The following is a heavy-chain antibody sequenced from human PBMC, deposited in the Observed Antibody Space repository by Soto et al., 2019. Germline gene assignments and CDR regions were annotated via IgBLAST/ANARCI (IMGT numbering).Heavy chain of an antibody. V-gene: IGHV3-30-3*01. CDR2: ISYDGSNR. D-gene: IGHD3-22*01. CDR3: ARGLSDIPMTVDLDY. Sequence: QVQLVESGGGVVQPGRSLRLSCAASGFTFSRYVMHWVRQAPGKGLEWVAVISYDGSNRYYADSVKGRFTISRDNSKYTLYLQMNSLRAEDTSVYYCARGLSDIPMTVDLDYWGQGILVTFSS. J-gene: IGHJ4*02. CDR1: GFTFSRYV.